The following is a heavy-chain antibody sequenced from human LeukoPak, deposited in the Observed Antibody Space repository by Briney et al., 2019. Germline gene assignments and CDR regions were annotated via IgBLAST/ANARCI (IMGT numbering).Heavy chain of an antibody. CDR1: GFTFSNAW. J-gene: IGHJ4*02. D-gene: IGHD7-27*01. Sequence: GGSLRLSCAASGFTFSNAWMSWVRQAPGKGLEWVSAISGSGGSTYYADSVKGRFTISRDNSKNTLYLQMNSLRAEDTAVYYCAKDPPILGIRGAFDYWGQGTLVTVSS. CDR3: AKDPPILGIRGAFDY. CDR2: ISGSGGST. V-gene: IGHV3-23*01.